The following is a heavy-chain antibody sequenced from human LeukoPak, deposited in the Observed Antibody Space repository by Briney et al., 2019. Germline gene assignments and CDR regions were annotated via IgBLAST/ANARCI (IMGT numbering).Heavy chain of an antibody. J-gene: IGHJ4*02. CDR1: GFTFDDYG. D-gene: IGHD4-17*01. CDR3: ARGVYGDNGDYFDY. V-gene: IGHV3-20*01. CDR2: INWNGGST. Sequence: PGGSLRLSCAASGFTFDDYGMSWVRQAPGKGLEWVSGINWNGGSTGYADSVKGRFTISRDNAKNSLYLQMNSLRAEDTALYHCARGVYGDNGDYFDYWGQGTLVTVSS.